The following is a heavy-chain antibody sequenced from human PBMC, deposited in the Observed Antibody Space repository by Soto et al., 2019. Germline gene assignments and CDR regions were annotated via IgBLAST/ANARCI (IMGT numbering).Heavy chain of an antibody. V-gene: IGHV5-51*01. CDR2: IKPGPPDI. J-gene: IGHJ4*01. CDR3: ARQISPLCDF. CDR1: GYTFGSAW. Sequence: PGESRKISCKAVGYTFGSAWIGWVRQMPGKGLEWIGIIKPGPPDIRYSPSVRGHVTISADEGLRPAYLQWYSLKASATGMYYCARQISPLCDFWGQGTLVTVSS.